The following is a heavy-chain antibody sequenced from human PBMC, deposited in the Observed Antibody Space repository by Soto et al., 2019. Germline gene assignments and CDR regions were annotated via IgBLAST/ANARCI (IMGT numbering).Heavy chain of an antibody. CDR3: ARDRYGAKLRVNAFDI. V-gene: IGHV1-18*01. D-gene: IGHD4-17*01. Sequence: QVQLVQSGAEVKKPGASVKVSCKASGYTFTSYGISWVRQAPGQGLEWMGWISAYNGNTNYAQKLQGRVTMTTDTYTSTAYMELRSLRSDDTAVYYCARDRYGAKLRVNAFDIWGQGTMVTVSS. J-gene: IGHJ3*02. CDR1: GYTFTSYG. CDR2: ISAYNGNT.